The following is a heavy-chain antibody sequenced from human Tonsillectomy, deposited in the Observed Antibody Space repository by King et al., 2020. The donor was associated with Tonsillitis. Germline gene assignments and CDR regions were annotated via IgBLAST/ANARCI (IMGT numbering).Heavy chain of an antibody. CDR1: GYNFTNYW. CDR3: AISYSSSFYYGMDV. V-gene: IGHV5-10-1*03. J-gene: IGHJ6*02. CDR2: IDPSDSYT. D-gene: IGHD6-6*01. Sequence: VQLVESGAEVKKPGESLRISCKGSGYNFTNYWISWVRQMPGKGLEWKGRIDPSDSYTNYSPSFQGHVTISADKSISTAYLQWSSLKASDTAMYYCAISYSSSFYYGMDVWGQGTTVTVSS.